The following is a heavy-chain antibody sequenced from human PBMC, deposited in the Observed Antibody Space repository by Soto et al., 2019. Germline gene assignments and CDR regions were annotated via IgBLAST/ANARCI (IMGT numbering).Heavy chain of an antibody. J-gene: IGHJ4*02. D-gene: IGHD2-2*01. V-gene: IGHV1-18*01. CDR1: GYTFTSYG. CDR3: ACDDCISTSCYIGY. CDR2: ISAYNGNT. Sequence: ASVKVSCKASGYTFTSYGISWVRQAPGQGLEWMGWISAYNGNTNYAQKLQGRVTMTTDTSTSTAYMELRSLRSDDTAVYYCACDDCISTSCYIGYWGQGTLVTVSS.